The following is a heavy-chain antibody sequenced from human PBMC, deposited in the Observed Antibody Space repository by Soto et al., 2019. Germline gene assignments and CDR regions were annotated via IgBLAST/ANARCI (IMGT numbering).Heavy chain of an antibody. CDR1: GFTFDDYA. CDR2: ISWSSGNI. D-gene: IGHD6-13*01. J-gene: IGHJ5*02. Sequence: EVQLVESGGGVVQPGRSLRLSCTGSGFTFDDYAMYWVRQRPGAGLEWVAGISWSSGNIAHADSVKGRFTVSRDNDMSSLYLQMNSLRVEDTAMYYCARGGSGAVTAAAGRTNWFDRWGQGSLVIVSS. V-gene: IGHV3-9*01. CDR3: ARGGSGAVTAAAGRTNWFDR.